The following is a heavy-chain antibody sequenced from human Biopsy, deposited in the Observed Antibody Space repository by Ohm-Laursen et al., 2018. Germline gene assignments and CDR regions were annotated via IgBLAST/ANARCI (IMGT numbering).Heavy chain of an antibody. D-gene: IGHD4-23*01. V-gene: IGHV4-59*11. Sequence: TLSLTCTVSGDSFTGHYWTWIRQPPGKGLEWIGHISHTGCTSYKSSLKSRVTISLDTSRKHFSLRLTSLAAADTAVYYCARGSNEYGGLYFPHWGQGTLVTVSS. CDR2: ISHTGCT. CDR3: ARGSNEYGGLYFPH. CDR1: GDSFTGHY. J-gene: IGHJ1*01.